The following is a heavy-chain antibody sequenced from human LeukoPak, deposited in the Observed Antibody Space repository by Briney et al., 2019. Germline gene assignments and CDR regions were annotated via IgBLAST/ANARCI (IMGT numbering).Heavy chain of an antibody. Sequence: ASVKVSCKASGYTFTSYVMHWVRQAPGQRLEWMGWINAGNGKTKYSQKFQGRVTITTDESTSTAYMELSSLRSEDTAVYYCARDVGYCSSTSCYKGDYWGQGTLVTVSS. J-gene: IGHJ4*02. CDR1: GYTFTSYV. CDR2: INAGNGKT. V-gene: IGHV1-3*01. D-gene: IGHD2-2*02. CDR3: ARDVGYCSSTSCYKGDY.